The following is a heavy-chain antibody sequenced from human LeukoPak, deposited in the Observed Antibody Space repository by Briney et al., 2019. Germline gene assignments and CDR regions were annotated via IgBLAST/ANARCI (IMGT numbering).Heavy chain of an antibody. J-gene: IGHJ5*02. V-gene: IGHV3-23*01. CDR1: GSTFSSYA. Sequence: GGSLRLSCAASGSTFSSYAMSWVRQAPGKGLEWISTVSGGGDATYYADSVKGRFTISRDNSKNTLYLQMNSLRAEDMAVYYCAKAAGIVGADWFDPWGQGTLVTVSS. CDR2: VSGGGDAT. D-gene: IGHD1-26*01. CDR3: AKAAGIVGADWFDP.